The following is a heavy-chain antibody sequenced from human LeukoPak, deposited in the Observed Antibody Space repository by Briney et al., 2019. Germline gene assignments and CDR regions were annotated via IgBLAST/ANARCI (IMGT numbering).Heavy chain of an antibody. D-gene: IGHD6-13*01. CDR3: AREKSPAAGTWFDP. CDR1: GYTFTGYY. V-gene: IGHV1-2*02. CDR2: ISPNSGGT. Sequence: ASVKVSCKASGYTFTGYYMHWVRQAPGQGLEWMGWISPNSGGTNYAQKFQGRVTMTRDTSISTAYMELSRLRSDDTAVYYCAREKSPAAGTWFDPWGQGTLVTVSS. J-gene: IGHJ5*02.